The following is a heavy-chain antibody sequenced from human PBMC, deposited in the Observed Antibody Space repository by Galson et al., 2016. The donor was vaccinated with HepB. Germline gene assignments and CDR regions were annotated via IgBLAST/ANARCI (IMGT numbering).Heavy chain of an antibody. J-gene: IGHJ4*02. CDR2: IWYDGSNK. V-gene: IGHV3-33*07. CDR1: GFTFRSSG. D-gene: IGHD1-26*01. Sequence: SLRLSCAASGFTFRSSGMCWVRQAPGKGLEWMAVIWYDGSNKYYADSVKGRFTISRDNSKNTLYLQMNSLRAEDTAVYYCARDSGAPLGAPLDYWGQGTLVTVSS. CDR3: ARDSGAPLGAPLDY.